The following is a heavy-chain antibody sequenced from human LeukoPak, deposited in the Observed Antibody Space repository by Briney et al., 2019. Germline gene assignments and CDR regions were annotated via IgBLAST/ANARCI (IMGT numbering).Heavy chain of an antibody. Sequence: QPGGSLRLSCAASGFTFSSYAMSWVRQAPGKGLEWVSAISGSGGSTYYADSVKGRFTISRDNSKNTLYLQMNSLRAEDTAVYYCATSIAARRKPFDYWGQGTLVTVSS. CDR2: ISGSGGST. D-gene: IGHD6-6*01. J-gene: IGHJ4*02. V-gene: IGHV3-23*01. CDR3: ATSIAARRKPFDY. CDR1: GFTFSSYA.